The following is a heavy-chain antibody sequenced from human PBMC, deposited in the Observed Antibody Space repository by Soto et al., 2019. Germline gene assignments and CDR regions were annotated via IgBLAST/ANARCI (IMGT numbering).Heavy chain of an antibody. D-gene: IGHD4-17*01. J-gene: IGHJ4*02. V-gene: IGHV4-31*03. CDR3: ARDAQHYGDFFDY. CDR1: GGSISSGGYY. Sequence: SETLSLTCTVSGGSISSGGYYWRWIRQHPGKGLEWIGYIYYSGSTYYNPSLKSRVTISVDTSKNQFSLKLSSVTAADTAVYYCARDAQHYGDFFDYWGQGTLVTVSS. CDR2: IYYSGST.